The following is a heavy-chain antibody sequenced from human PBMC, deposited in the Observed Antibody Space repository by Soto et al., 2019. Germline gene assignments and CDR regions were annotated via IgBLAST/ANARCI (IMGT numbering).Heavy chain of an antibody. CDR1: GFTFSSFA. CDR2: ISASGGST. V-gene: IGHV3-23*01. Sequence: EVQLLESGGGLVQPGGSLRLSCAASGFTFSSFAMTWVRQAPGKGLEWVSAISASGGSTYYADSVKGRFTVSRDNSKNTLYLLLSSLRAEDTAVYYCAKGVSGSQYYYYGMDVWGQGTTVTVSS. D-gene: IGHD1-26*01. J-gene: IGHJ6*02. CDR3: AKGVSGSQYYYYGMDV.